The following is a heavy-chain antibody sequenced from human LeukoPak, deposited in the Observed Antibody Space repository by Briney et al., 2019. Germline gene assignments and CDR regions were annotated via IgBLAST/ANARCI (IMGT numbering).Heavy chain of an antibody. CDR1: GGSFSGYY. CDR3: ARRQSGRAGCYGMDV. D-gene: IGHD6-25*01. J-gene: IGHJ6*02. V-gene: IGHV4-34*01. Sequence: SETLSLTCAVYGGSFSGYYWSWIRQPPGKGLEWIGEINHSGSTNYNPSLKSRVTISVDTSKNQFSLKLSSVTAADTAVYYCARRQSGRAGCYGMDVWGQGTTVTVSS. CDR2: INHSGST.